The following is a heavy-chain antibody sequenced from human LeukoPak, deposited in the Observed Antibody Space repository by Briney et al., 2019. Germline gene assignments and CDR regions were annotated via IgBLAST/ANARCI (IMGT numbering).Heavy chain of an antibody. CDR1: GGSISSYY. CDR3: ARVGRGYSGYDPYYFDY. V-gene: IGHV4-59*01. D-gene: IGHD5-12*01. Sequence: PSETLSLTCTVSGGSISSYYWSWIGQPPGKGLEWIGYIYYSGSTNYNPSLKSRVTISVDTSKNQFSLKLSSVTAADTAVYYCARVGRGYSGYDPYYFDYWGQGTLVTVSS. CDR2: IYYSGST. J-gene: IGHJ4*02.